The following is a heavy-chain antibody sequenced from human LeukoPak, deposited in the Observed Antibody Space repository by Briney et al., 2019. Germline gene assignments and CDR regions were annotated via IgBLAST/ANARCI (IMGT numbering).Heavy chain of an antibody. CDR2: IYTSGYT. CDR1: GDSLSSSF. CDR3: ARQTGSGLFILP. V-gene: IGHV4-4*07. D-gene: IGHD3/OR15-3a*01. J-gene: IGHJ4*02. Sequence: SETLSLTCTVSGDSLSSSFWSWIRQPAGKGLEWIGRIYTSGYTNYNPSLKSRVTMSVDTSKNQFSLRLTSVTAADTAVYYCARQTGSGLFILPGGQGTLVTVSS.